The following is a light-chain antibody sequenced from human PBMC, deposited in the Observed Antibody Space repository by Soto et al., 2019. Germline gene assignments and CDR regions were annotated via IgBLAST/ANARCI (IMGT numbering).Light chain of an antibody. CDR1: QSVSRY. CDR2: DAS. Sequence: EIVLTQSPATLSLSPGERATLSCRASQSVSRYLAWYQQKPGQAPRVLIYDASNRATGIPARFSGSGSGTDFTLTISRLEPEDFAVYYCQQYGSSPRTFGQGTKVDIK. J-gene: IGKJ1*01. CDR3: QQYGSSPRT. V-gene: IGKV3-20*01.